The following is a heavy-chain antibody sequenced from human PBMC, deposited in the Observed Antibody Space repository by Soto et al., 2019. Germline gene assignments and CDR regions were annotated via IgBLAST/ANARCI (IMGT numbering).Heavy chain of an antibody. D-gene: IGHD1-26*01. J-gene: IGHJ4*02. CDR3: ARVSGNSGSYYFAY. Sequence: QVQLVESGGGVVQPGRSLRLSCAASGFTFSSYGMHWVRQAPGKGLEWVAVIWYDGSNEYYADSVKGRFTISRDNSKNTLYLQMNSLRAEDTAVYYCARVSGNSGSYYFAYWGQGTLVTVSS. CDR2: IWYDGSNE. V-gene: IGHV3-33*01. CDR1: GFTFSSYG.